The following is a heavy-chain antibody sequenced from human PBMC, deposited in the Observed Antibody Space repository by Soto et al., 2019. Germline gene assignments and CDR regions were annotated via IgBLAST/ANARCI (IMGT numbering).Heavy chain of an antibody. D-gene: IGHD3-3*01. CDR3: ARHEGFDFWSGYYTLFDY. Sequence: SLRLSCAASGFTFSSYAMSWVRQAPGKGLEWVSAISGSGGSTYYADSVKGRFTISRDNSKNTLYLQMNSLKASDTAMYYCARHEGFDFWSGYYTLFDYWGQGTLVTVSS. CDR2: ISGSGGST. J-gene: IGHJ4*02. V-gene: IGHV3-23*01. CDR1: GFTFSSYA.